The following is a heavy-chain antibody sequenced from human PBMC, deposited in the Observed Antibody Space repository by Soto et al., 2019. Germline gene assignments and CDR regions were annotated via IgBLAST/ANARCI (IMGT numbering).Heavy chain of an antibody. CDR2: ISGDGNDK. V-gene: IGHV3-30*03. CDR3: VQGASTAHQXLDS. D-gene: IGHD1-26*01. CDR1: GFIFRNFG. Sequence: GGSLRLSCAASGFIFRNFGMHWVRRAPGKGLEWVATISGDGNDKYYPDSMKGRFTISRDNFNNTLYLQLNSLRPEDTAVYHCVQGASTAHQXLDSWGQGVLVTVSS. J-gene: IGHJ4*02.